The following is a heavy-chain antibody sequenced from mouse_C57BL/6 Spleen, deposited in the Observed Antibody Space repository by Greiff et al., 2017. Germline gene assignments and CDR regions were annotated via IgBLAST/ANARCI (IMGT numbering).Heavy chain of an antibody. J-gene: IGHJ3*01. Sequence: QVLLQQSGPELVKPGASVKISCTASGYAFSSSWMNWVQQRPGKGLEWIGRIYPGGGDTNYTGKFKGQATLTTDKSSSTAYMQLSSLTSEDSAVYVCARSAQSFLWAYWGQGTLVTVSA. CDR2: IYPGGGDT. CDR1: GYAFSSSW. CDR3: ARSAQSFLWAY. V-gene: IGHV1-82*01. D-gene: IGHD3-2*02.